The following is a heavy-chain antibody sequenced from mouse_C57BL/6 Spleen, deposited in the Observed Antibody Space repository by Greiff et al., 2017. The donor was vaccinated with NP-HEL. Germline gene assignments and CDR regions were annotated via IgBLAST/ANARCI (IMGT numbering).Heavy chain of an antibody. Sequence: QVQLQQPGAELVRPGTSVKLSCKASGYTFTSYWMHWVKQRPGQGLEWIGVIDPSDSYTNYNQKFKGKATLTVDTSSSTAYMQLSSLTSEDSAVYYCARAVVAGRNDFDYWGQGTTLTVSS. J-gene: IGHJ2*01. CDR3: ARAVVAGRNDFDY. V-gene: IGHV1-59*01. D-gene: IGHD1-1*01. CDR1: GYTFTSYW. CDR2: IDPSDSYT.